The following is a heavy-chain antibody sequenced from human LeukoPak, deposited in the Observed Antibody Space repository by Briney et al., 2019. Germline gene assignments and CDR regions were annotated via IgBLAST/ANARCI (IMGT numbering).Heavy chain of an antibody. J-gene: IGHJ5*02. D-gene: IGHD6-19*01. V-gene: IGHV4-30-2*01. CDR3: ARATFKCSSGWYGGTNWFDP. CDR2: IYHSGST. CDR1: GGSISSGGYS. Sequence: SETLPLTCAVSGGSISSGGYSWSWIRQPPGKGLERIGYIYHSGSTYYHPSLKSRVTISVDRSKNQFSLKLSSVTAADTAVYYCARATFKCSSGWYGGTNWFDPWGQGTLVTVSS.